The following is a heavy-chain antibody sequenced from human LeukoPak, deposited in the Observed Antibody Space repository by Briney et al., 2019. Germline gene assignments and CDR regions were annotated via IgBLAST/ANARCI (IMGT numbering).Heavy chain of an antibody. D-gene: IGHD2-2*01. V-gene: IGHV3-9*01. J-gene: IGHJ4*02. CDR2: ISWNSGSI. Sequence: GGSLRLSCAASGFTFDGYAMHWVRQAPGKGLEWVSGISWNSGSIGYADSVKGRFTISKDNAKNTVYLQMNNLRAEDTAVYYCVSFYETYWGRGTLVTVSS. CDR1: GFTFDGYA. CDR3: VSFYETY.